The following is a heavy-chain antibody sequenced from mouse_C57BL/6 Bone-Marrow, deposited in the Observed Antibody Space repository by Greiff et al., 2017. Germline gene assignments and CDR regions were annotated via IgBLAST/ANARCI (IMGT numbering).Heavy chain of an antibody. Sequence: VQLKQSGAELVRPGASVKLSCTASGFNIKDDYMHWVKQRPEQGLEWIGWIDPENGDTEYASKFQGKATITADTSSNTAYLQLSSLTSDDTAVYYCTTGYDYDRAWFAYWGQGTLVTVSA. V-gene: IGHV14-4*01. CDR1: GFNIKDDY. D-gene: IGHD2-4*01. CDR2: IDPENGDT. J-gene: IGHJ3*01. CDR3: TTGYDYDRAWFAY.